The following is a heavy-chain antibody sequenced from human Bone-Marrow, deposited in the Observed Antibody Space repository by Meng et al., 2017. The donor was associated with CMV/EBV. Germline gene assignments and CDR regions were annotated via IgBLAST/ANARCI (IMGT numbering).Heavy chain of an antibody. Sequence: LSCAASGFTFSSYSMNWVRQAPGKGLEWVSSISSSSSYIYYADSVKGRFTISRDNAKNSLYLQMNSLRAEDTAVYYCASTIFGVHPDYWGQGTLVTVSS. CDR1: GFTFSSYS. CDR3: ASTIFGVHPDY. D-gene: IGHD3-3*01. CDR2: ISSSSSYI. J-gene: IGHJ4*02. V-gene: IGHV3-21*01.